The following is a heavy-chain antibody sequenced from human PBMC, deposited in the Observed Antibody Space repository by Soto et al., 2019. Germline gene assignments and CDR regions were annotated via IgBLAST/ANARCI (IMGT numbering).Heavy chain of an antibody. CDR2: IWYDGSNK. CDR1: GFTFSSYG. D-gene: IGHD3-3*01. Sequence: QVQLVESGGGVVQPGRSLRLSCAASGFTFSSYGMHWVRQAPGKGLEWVAVIWYDGSNKYYADCVKGRFTISRYNSKNTLYLQMNSLGAEDTAVYYCARESGYYTGFDDWGQGTLVTVSS. J-gene: IGHJ4*02. V-gene: IGHV3-33*01. CDR3: ARESGYYTGFDD.